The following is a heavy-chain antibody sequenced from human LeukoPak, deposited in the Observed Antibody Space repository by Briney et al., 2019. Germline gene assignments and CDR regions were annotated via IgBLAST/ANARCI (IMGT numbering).Heavy chain of an antibody. CDR3: ARRAGTDALYYFDY. Sequence: PSETLSLTCAVYGGSFNDYYWNWIRQPPGKGLEWIGEINHSGSTNYNPSLKSRVTISVDTSKNQFSLKLSSVTAADTAVYYCARRAGTDALYYFDYWGQGTLVTVSS. J-gene: IGHJ4*02. CDR2: INHSGST. D-gene: IGHD6-19*01. V-gene: IGHV4-34*01. CDR1: GGSFNDYY.